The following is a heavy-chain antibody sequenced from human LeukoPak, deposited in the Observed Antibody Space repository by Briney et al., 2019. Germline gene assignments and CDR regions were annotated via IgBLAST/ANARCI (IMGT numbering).Heavy chain of an antibody. CDR1: GYTLTELS. CDR2: ISPLFGSA. CDR3: ARGYACDY. V-gene: IGHV1-69*13. J-gene: IGHJ4*02. D-gene: IGHD3-16*01. Sequence: SVKVSCKVSGYTLTELSMHWVRQAPGQGLEWLGGISPLFGSANYAQNFQGRVTITADESTSTAYMELSSLRSDDTAIYYCARGYACDYWGQGTLVTVSS.